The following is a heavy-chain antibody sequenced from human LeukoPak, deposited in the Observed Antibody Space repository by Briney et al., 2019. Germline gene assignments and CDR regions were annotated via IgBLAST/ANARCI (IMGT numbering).Heavy chain of an antibody. CDR3: ARDNSVRDEAWWFNP. CDR1: GYTFTSNY. Sequence: ASVKVSCKAFGYTFTSNYMHWVRHAPGQGPEWMGVISPSGGSTTYAQEFKGRVTLTRDMSTSTDYLELSSLRSEDTAVYYCARDNSVRDEAWWFNPWGQGTLVTVSS. CDR2: ISPSGGST. J-gene: IGHJ5*02. D-gene: IGHD5-24*01. V-gene: IGHV1-46*01.